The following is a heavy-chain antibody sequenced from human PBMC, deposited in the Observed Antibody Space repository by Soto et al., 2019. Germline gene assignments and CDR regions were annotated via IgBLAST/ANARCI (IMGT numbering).Heavy chain of an antibody. D-gene: IGHD6-13*01. CDR2: IGSSGSTI. V-gene: IGHV3-48*03. J-gene: IGHJ4*02. Sequence: PGGSLRLSCAASGFTFSSYEMNWVRQAPGKGLEWVSYIGSSGSTIYYADSVKGRFTISRDNAKNSLYLQMNSLRAEDTAVYYCAGSSSWYSFDYWGQGTLVTVSS. CDR3: AGSSSWYSFDY. CDR1: GFTFSSYE.